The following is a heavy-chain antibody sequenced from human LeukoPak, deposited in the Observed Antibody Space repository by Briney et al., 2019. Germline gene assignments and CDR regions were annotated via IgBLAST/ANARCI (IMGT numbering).Heavy chain of an antibody. CDR1: EFTFSSYG. D-gene: IGHD3-22*01. Sequence: GGSLRLSCAASEFTFSSYGMHWVRQAPGKGLEWVAFIRYDGSNKYYADSVKGRFTISRDNSKNTLYLQMNSLRAEDTAVYYCAKDRSLDSSGYSYFDYWGQGTLVTVSS. V-gene: IGHV3-30*02. J-gene: IGHJ4*02. CDR2: IRYDGSNK. CDR3: AKDRSLDSSGYSYFDY.